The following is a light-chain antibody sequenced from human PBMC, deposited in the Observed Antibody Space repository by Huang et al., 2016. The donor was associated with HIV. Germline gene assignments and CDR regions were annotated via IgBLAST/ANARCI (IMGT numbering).Light chain of an antibody. CDR2: GAS. Sequence: EVVMTQSPATLSVSPGERATLVCRASESVGSNLAWFQLKPGQAPRLLIYGASTRATGTPARFSGSGSGTVFTLTISSLQSEDSAVYFCQQYHIYWTFGQGTKVEFK. V-gene: IGKV3-15*01. J-gene: IGKJ1*01. CDR1: ESVGSN. CDR3: QQYHIYWT.